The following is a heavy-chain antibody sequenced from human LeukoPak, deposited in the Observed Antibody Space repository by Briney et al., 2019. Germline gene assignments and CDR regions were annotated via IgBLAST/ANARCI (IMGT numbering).Heavy chain of an antibody. CDR1: GFTVSSNY. J-gene: IGHJ4*02. CDR2: IHKNAIT. Sequence: GGSLRLSCAASGFTVSSNYMTWVRQAPGKGLEWVSVIHKNAITYYADTVKGRFTISRDNSKNMLYLQMNSLRAEDTAVYYCASQGRIAAAGFDYWGQGTLVTVSS. CDR3: ASQGRIAAAGFDY. V-gene: IGHV3-53*01. D-gene: IGHD6-13*01.